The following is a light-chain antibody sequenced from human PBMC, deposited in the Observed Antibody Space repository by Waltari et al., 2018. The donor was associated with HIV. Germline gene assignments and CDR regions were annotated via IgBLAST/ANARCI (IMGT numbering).Light chain of an antibody. CDR3: QQYDSYWWT. Sequence: IPTTQSPPTLSASVGGRVTLTCRASQSISRCLAWYQQKPGTAPKLLIYKASTLESGVPSRFSGSGSGTEFTLTISSLQPDDFATYYCQQYDSYWWTFGRGTKVEIK. CDR2: KAS. CDR1: QSISRC. J-gene: IGKJ1*01. V-gene: IGKV1-5*03.